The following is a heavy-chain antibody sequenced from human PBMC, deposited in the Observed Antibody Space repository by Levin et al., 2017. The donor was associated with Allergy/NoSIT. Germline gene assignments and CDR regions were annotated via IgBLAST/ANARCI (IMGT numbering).Heavy chain of an antibody. D-gene: IGHD6-19*01. CDR3: ARLAGFSRGWYLPY. CDR1: GGSLSGYY. V-gene: IGHV4-34*01. J-gene: IGHJ4*02. Sequence: NPGGSLRLSCAVSGGSLSGYYWTWIRQPPGKGLEWIGEINHRGSAAYNPSLNSRITMSVDTSKNQFSLNLISVTAADTAMYYCARLAGFSRGWYLPYWGQGTLVTVSS. CDR2: INHRGSA.